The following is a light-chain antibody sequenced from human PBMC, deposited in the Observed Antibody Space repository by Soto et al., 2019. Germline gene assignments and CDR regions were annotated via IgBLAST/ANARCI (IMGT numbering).Light chain of an antibody. CDR2: DDS. J-gene: IGLJ1*01. CDR1: NIGSIA. V-gene: IGLV3-21*02. Sequence: SYELTRPPSVSVAPGQTARIPCGGDNIGSIAVHWYQQKPGRAPVLVVYDDSDRPSGIPERFSGSNSGNTATLTISRVEVGDEADYYCQVWDGSSDHYVFGTGTKVTVL. CDR3: QVWDGSSDHYV.